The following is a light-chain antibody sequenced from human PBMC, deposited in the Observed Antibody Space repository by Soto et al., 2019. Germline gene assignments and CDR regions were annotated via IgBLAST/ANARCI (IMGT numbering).Light chain of an antibody. CDR1: QPISSY. J-gene: IGKJ2*01. CDR2: AAS. V-gene: IGKV1-39*01. CDR3: KQTRRAPRT. Sequence: DIQMTQSPASLSASVGDRVAITCRASQPISSYLNWYQHKPGKAPTLLIYAASNLQGGVPSRFSCSGCGTKFTLGISILELEDFATYSCKQTRRAPRTFGPGTKLEIK.